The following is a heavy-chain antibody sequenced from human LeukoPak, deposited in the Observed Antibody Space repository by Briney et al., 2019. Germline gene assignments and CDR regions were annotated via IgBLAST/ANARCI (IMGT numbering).Heavy chain of an antibody. Sequence: SETLSLTCTVSGGSISSYYWSWIRQSPGKGLEWIGYIYYSGSTNYNPSLKSRVTISIDTSKAQFSLKLSSVTAADTAVYYCARYSSSHAFDIWGQGTMVTVSS. CDR2: IYYSGST. V-gene: IGHV4-59*01. D-gene: IGHD6-6*01. J-gene: IGHJ3*02. CDR1: GGSISSYY. CDR3: ARYSSSHAFDI.